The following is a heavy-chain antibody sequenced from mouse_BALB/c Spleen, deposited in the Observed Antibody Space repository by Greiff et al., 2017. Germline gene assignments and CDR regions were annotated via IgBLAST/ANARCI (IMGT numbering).Heavy chain of an antibody. CDR2: IDPETGGT. CDR3: TNDYDRDYYAMDY. J-gene: IGHJ4*01. CDR1: GYTFTDYE. V-gene: IGHV1-15*01. D-gene: IGHD2-4*01. Sequence: VQLVESGAELVRPGASVTLSCKASGYTFTDYEMHWVKQTPVHGLEWIGAIDPETGGTAYNQKFKGKATLTADKSSSTAYMELRSLTSEDSAVYYCTNDYDRDYYAMDYWGQGTSVTVSS.